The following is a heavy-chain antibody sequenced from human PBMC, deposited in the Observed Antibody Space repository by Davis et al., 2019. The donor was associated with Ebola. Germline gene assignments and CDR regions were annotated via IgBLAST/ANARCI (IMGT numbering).Heavy chain of an antibody. V-gene: IGHV3-33*01. D-gene: IGHD6-19*01. J-gene: IGHJ4*02. CDR1: GFIFNAYG. CDR3: VRDRTVAVAGRGHYFDY. Sequence: PGGSLRLSCAASGFIFNAYGMHWVRQAPGKGLEWVAVIWYDGINKHYAESVQGRFTISRDNSRNTLYLQMHSLRAEDTAVYYCVRDRTVAVAGRGHYFDYWGQGTLVTVSS. CDR2: IWYDGINK.